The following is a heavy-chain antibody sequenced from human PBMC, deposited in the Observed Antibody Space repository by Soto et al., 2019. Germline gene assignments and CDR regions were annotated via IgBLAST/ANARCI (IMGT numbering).Heavy chain of an antibody. Sequence: QVPLVQSGAEVKKPGASVKVSCKGSGYTFTSYGITWVRQAPGQGLEVMGWISAHNVNTDYAQKHQGRVTVTRDTSTSTAYMELRSLRSDDTAVYYCARGRYVDYRGQGALVTVSS. V-gene: IGHV1-18*01. J-gene: IGHJ4*02. D-gene: IGHD1-1*01. CDR2: ISAHNVNT. CDR1: GYTFTSYG. CDR3: ARGRYVDY.